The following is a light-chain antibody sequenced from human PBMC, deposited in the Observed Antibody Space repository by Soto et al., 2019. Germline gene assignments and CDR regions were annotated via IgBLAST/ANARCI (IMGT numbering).Light chain of an antibody. Sequence: VVTQTPSVSGPPGQRVNISCSGSSSNIGRNYVYWYHQFPGTAPKLLIYRDNERPSGVPDRFSGSKSGTSASLAISGLRSGDEADYHCATWDDSLGGPVFGGGTKLTVL. V-gene: IGLV1-47*01. CDR2: RDN. CDR1: SSNIGRNY. CDR3: ATWDDSLGGPV. J-gene: IGLJ2*01.